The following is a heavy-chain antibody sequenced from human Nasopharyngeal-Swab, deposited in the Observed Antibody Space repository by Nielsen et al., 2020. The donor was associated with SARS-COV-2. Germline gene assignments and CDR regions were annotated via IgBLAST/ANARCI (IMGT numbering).Heavy chain of an antibody. CDR1: GGSISSYY. J-gene: IGHJ3*02. Sequence: SETLSLTCTVSGGSISSYYWSWIRQPAGKGLEWIGRIYTSGSTNYNPSLESRVTMSVDTSKNQFSLKLSSVTAADTAVYYCARVLRSGSYYAFDIWGQGTMVTVSS. CDR2: IYTSGST. D-gene: IGHD3-10*01. V-gene: IGHV4-4*07. CDR3: ARVLRSGSYYAFDI.